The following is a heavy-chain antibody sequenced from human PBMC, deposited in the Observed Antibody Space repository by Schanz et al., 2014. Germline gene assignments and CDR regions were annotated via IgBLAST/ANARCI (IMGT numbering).Heavy chain of an antibody. Sequence: QIQLVQSGPEVKKPGATVKVSCKASGYIFLNSGISWVRQAPGQGLEWMGWISVYTGNTKYGQKVQGRVTMTADTSTNTAYMELRSLRSDDTAVYYCAKAEYDILTDSYSRLDPWGQGTLVTVSS. CDR1: GYIFLNSG. D-gene: IGHD3-9*01. CDR2: ISVYTGNT. V-gene: IGHV1-18*01. J-gene: IGHJ5*02. CDR3: AKAEYDILTDSYSRLDP.